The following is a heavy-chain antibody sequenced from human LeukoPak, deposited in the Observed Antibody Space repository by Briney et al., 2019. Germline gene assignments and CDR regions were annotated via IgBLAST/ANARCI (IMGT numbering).Heavy chain of an antibody. CDR2: IYYSGST. Sequence: SETLSLTCTVSGGSISSCSYYWGWIRQPPGKGLEWIGSIYYSGSTYYNPSLKSRVTISVDTSKNQFSLKLSSVTAADTAVYYCARGSRMARTYYYYMDVWGKGTTVTVSS. CDR3: ARGSRMARTYYYYMDV. CDR1: GGSISSCSYY. V-gene: IGHV4-39*07. D-gene: IGHD5-24*01. J-gene: IGHJ6*03.